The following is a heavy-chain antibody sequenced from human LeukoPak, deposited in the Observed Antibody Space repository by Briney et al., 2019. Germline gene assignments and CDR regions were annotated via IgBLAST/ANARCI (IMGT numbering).Heavy chain of an antibody. CDR1: GFTFSSYG. CDR3: ARAPRYCSSTSCPLDY. V-gene: IGHV3-13*01. Sequence: GGSLRLSCAASGFTFSSYGMHWVRQATGKGLEWVSAIGTAGDTYYPGSVKGRFTISRENAKNSLYLQMNSLRAGDTAVYYCARAPRYCSSTSCPLDYWGQGTLVTVSS. CDR2: IGTAGDT. D-gene: IGHD2-2*01. J-gene: IGHJ4*02.